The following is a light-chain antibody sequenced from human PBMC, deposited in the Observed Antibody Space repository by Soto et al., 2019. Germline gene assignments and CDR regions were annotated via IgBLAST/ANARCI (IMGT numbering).Light chain of an antibody. V-gene: IGKV3-20*01. Sequence: EIVLTQFPATLSLSPGERATLSCRASQRVSSNYLAWYQQKPGQAPRLLIYGASSRATGIPDRFSGSGSGTDFTLTISRLEPEDFAVYYCQQYGITLTFGGGTKVDIK. J-gene: IGKJ4*01. CDR3: QQYGITLT. CDR2: GAS. CDR1: QRVSSNY.